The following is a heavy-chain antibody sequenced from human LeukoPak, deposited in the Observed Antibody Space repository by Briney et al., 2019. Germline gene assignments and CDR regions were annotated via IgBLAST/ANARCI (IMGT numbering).Heavy chain of an antibody. Sequence: PGGSLRLSCAASGFTFSSYAMHWVRQAPGKGLEWVAVISYDGSNKYYADSVKGRFTISRDNSKNTLYLQMNSLRAEDTAVYYCARDRRNYYGIAAPRYNDYWGQGTLVTVSS. D-gene: IGHD3-10*01. CDR1: GFTFSSYA. CDR3: ARDRRNYYGIAAPRYNDY. J-gene: IGHJ4*02. V-gene: IGHV3-30*04. CDR2: ISYDGSNK.